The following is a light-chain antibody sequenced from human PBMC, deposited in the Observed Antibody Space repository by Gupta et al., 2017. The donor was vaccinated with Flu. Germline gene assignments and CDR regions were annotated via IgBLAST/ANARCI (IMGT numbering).Light chain of an antibody. Sequence: PSSLSASVGDRVTISCRAGQSISAYLNWFQVKPGKAPKLVIYAASSLQSGVPSRFSGSGSGTEFTLTISSLQREDFATYYCQQSHSTPLTFGYGTNVDIK. J-gene: IGKJ3*01. CDR2: AAS. V-gene: IGKV1-39*01. CDR1: QSISAY. CDR3: QQSHSTPLT.